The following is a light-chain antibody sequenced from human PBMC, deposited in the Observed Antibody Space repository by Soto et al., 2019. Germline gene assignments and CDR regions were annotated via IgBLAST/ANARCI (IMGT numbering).Light chain of an antibody. CDR2: KAS. CDR3: QQYNSYSPAT. Sequence: DIQMTQSPSTLSASVGDRVTITCRASQSISSWLAWYQQKPGKAPKLLIYKASGLESGVPSRFSGSGSGTEFTLTISSLQPDDFATYYCQQYNSYSPATFGQGTK. CDR1: QSISSW. V-gene: IGKV1-5*03. J-gene: IGKJ1*01.